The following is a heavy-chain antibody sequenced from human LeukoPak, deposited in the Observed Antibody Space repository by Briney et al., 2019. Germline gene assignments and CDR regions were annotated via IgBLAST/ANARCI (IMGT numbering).Heavy chain of an antibody. CDR2: IYHSGSI. V-gene: IGHV4-59*12. CDR3: ARGALVVPAAMSENYFDH. Sequence: SETLSLTCTVSGGSISSYYWSWIRQPPGKGLEWIGYIYHSGSIYYNPSLKSRVTISVDRSKNQFSLKLSSVTAADTAVYYCARGALVVPAAMSENYFDHWGQGTLVTVSS. J-gene: IGHJ4*02. CDR1: GGSISSYY. D-gene: IGHD2-2*01.